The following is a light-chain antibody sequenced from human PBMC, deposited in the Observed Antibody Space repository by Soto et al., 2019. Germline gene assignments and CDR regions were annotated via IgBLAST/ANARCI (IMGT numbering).Light chain of an antibody. CDR1: SSDVGGYSY. CDR2: DVN. V-gene: IGLV2-14*01. CDR3: SSYTYSSTLYV. J-gene: IGLJ1*01. Sequence: SVLTQPASVSGSPGQSITISCTGTSSDVGGYSYVSWYQQHPGKAPKLMIYDVNNRPSGVSNRFSGSKSGNTASLTISGLQAEDEADYYCSSYTYSSTLYVFGTGTKLTVL.